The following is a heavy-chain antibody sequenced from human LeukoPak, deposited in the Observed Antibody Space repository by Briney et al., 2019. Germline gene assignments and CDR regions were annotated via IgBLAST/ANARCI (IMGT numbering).Heavy chain of an antibody. J-gene: IGHJ4*02. D-gene: IGHD2-21*01. CDR3: ARLAGLAFDY. CDR1: GFTFSSYS. Sequence: GGSLGLSCAASGFTFSSYSMNWVRQAPGKGLEWVSYITSGSTTIYYADSVKGRFTISRDNAKNSLYLQMNSLKDEDTAVYYCARLAGLAFDYWGQGTLVTVSS. V-gene: IGHV3-48*02. CDR2: ITSGSTTI.